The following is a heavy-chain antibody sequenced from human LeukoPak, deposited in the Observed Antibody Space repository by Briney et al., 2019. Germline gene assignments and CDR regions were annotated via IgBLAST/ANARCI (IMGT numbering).Heavy chain of an antibody. D-gene: IGHD5-24*01. J-gene: IGHJ4*02. CDR1: GFIFSSHG. V-gene: IGHV3-30*02. Sequence: PGGSLRLSCAASGFIFSSHGMHWVRQAPGKGLEWVAFIRNDGRNDDYVDSVKGRFTISRDNSRNTLYLQMNSPRAEDTAVYYCAKRNGNNNGPFDGWGQGTLVTVSS. CDR2: IRNDGRND. CDR3: AKRNGNNNGPFDG.